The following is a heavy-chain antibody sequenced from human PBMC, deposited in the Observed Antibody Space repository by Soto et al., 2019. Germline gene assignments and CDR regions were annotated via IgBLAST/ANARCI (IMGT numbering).Heavy chain of an antibody. CDR2: IDPSDSYT. J-gene: IGHJ6*02. D-gene: IGHD6-19*01. V-gene: IGHV5-10-1*01. CDR3: ASNRVNSSGWYGYYYHYGMDV. CDR1: GYSFTSYW. Sequence: GESLKVSCKGSGYSFTSYWISWVRQMPGKGLEWMGRIDPSDSYTNYSPSVQGDVTISTDKSISTAYLQWSSLKASDTAMYYCASNRVNSSGWYGYYYHYGMDVWGQGITVTVSS.